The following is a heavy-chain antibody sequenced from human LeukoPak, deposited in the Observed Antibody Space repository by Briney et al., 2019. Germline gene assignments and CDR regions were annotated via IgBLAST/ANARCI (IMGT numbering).Heavy chain of an antibody. CDR3: ARGAVAGSFDY. J-gene: IGHJ4*02. V-gene: IGHV4-59*11. CDR1: GGSISNHY. Sequence: SETLSLTCTVSGGSISNHYWSWIRQPPGKGLEWIGYIYYSGSTNYNPSLKSRVTISVDTSKNQFSLKLSSVTAADTAVYYCARGAVAGSFDYWGQGTLVTVSS. D-gene: IGHD6-19*01. CDR2: IYYSGST.